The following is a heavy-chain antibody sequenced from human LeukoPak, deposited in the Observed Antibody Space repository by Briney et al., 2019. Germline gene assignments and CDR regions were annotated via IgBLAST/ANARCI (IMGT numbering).Heavy chain of an antibody. V-gene: IGHV3-53*01. J-gene: IGHJ3*02. CDR3: ARTRYDAFDI. CDR2: IYSGGST. Sequence: GGSLRLSCAASGFTVSSNYMSWVRQAPGKGLEWVSIIYSGGSTYYADSVKGRFTISRDNSKNTLYLQMNSLRAEDTAVYYCARTRYDAFDIWGQGTMVTVSS. CDR1: GFTVSSNY. D-gene: IGHD4-17*01.